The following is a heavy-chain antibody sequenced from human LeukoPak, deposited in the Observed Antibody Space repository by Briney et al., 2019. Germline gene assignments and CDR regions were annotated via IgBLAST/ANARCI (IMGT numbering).Heavy chain of an antibody. Sequence: ASVKVSCKSSVYTFTNYASSWGRQAPGQGLEWMGWISPNNGNTNYAQKLQGRVTMTTNTPTSTAYMELRSLRSDDTAVYYCASSPIIVGTTRTFDYWGQGTLVTVSS. V-gene: IGHV1-18*01. J-gene: IGHJ4*02. D-gene: IGHD1-26*01. CDR2: ISPNNGNT. CDR1: VYTFTNYA. CDR3: ASSPIIVGTTRTFDY.